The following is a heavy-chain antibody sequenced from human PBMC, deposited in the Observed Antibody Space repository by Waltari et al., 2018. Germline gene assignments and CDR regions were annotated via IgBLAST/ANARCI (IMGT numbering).Heavy chain of an antibody. J-gene: IGHJ4*02. Sequence: EVQLEQSGSEVKKPGESLRISCNGSGYSFPSYWTAWVRQMPGRGLEWMGIIYPGDSETRYSPPFEGQVTMSADKSISTAYLQWSRLQASDTAIYYCARLDSSGWQYWGQGTLVIVSS. D-gene: IGHD6-19*01. V-gene: IGHV5-51*01. CDR3: ARLDSSGWQY. CDR1: GYSFPSYW. CDR2: IYPGDSET.